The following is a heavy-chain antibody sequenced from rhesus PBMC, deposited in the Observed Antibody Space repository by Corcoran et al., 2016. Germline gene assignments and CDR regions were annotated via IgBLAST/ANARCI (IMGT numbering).Heavy chain of an antibody. D-gene: IGHD6-13*01. CDR1: VGAVSGYY. J-gene: IGHJ4*01. V-gene: IGHV4-165*01. CDR3: ARMDSSCFDY. CDR2: ISGSCGST. Sequence: QVQLKESGPGLVTPSETRSLSCAVSVGAVSGYYWGWIRQPPGEGMERSGCISGSCGSTDYNPSHKSRVTISTDTSKNQVSLKLSSVTAADTAVYYCARMDSSCFDYWGQGVRVTVSS.